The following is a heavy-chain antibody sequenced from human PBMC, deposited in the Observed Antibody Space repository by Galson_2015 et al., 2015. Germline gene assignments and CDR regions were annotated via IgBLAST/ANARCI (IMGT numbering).Heavy chain of an antibody. CDR3: ARDLSPFEPTLDY. CDR1: GFTFSDYY. V-gene: IGHV3-11*01. J-gene: IGHJ4*02. D-gene: IGHD1-14*01. CDR2: ISSSGSTI. Sequence: SQRLSCAASGFTFSDYYMSWIRQAPGKGLEWVSYISSSGSTIYYADSVKGRFTISRDNAKNSLYLQMNSLRAEDTAVYYCARDLSPFEPTLDYWGQGTLVTVSS.